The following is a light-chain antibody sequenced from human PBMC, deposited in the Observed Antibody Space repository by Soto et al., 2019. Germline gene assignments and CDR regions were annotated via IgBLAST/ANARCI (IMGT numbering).Light chain of an antibody. V-gene: IGLV2-23*01. Sequence: QPVLTQPASVSGSPGQSITISCTGTTNNLVSWYQQHPGKAPKLVIYDGSERPSGVSNRFSGSKSGSTASLTISGLQADDEADYYCCSYAGSGTFYVFGTGTKVTVL. CDR2: DGS. CDR3: CSYAGSGTFYV. J-gene: IGLJ1*01. CDR1: TNNL.